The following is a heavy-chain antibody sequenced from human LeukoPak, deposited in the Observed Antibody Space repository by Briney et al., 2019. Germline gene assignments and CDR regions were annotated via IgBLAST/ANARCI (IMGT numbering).Heavy chain of an antibody. CDR1: GFTFDDYA. CDR2: ISWNSGSI. CDR3: AASGFSGYDHPS. D-gene: IGHD5-12*01. J-gene: IGHJ5*02. Sequence: GGSLRLSCAASGFTFDDYAMHWVRQAPGKGLEWVSGISWNSGSIGYADSVKGRFTISRDNSKNTLFLQMDGPRVEDTAVYYCAASGFSGYDHPSWGQGTLVTVSS. V-gene: IGHV3-9*01.